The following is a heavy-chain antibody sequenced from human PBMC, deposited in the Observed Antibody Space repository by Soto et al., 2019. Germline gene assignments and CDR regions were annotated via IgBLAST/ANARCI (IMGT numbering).Heavy chain of an antibody. CDR2: INHRGST. Sequence: SETLSLTCAVYGGSFSGYYWSWIRQPPGKGLEWIGEINHRGSTNNNPSLKSRVTISVDTSKNQFSLKVSSVTAADTAVYYCARGRKGDSSSWYVDWGQGTLVTVSS. V-gene: IGHV4-34*01. D-gene: IGHD6-13*01. J-gene: IGHJ4*02. CDR3: ARGRKGDSSSWYVD. CDR1: GGSFSGYY.